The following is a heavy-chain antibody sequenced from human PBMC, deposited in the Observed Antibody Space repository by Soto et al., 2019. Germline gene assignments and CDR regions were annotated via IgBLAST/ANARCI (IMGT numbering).Heavy chain of an antibody. V-gene: IGHV3-74*01. D-gene: IGHD6-19*01. CDR1: GFTFSSYW. Sequence: EVQLVESGGGLVQPGGSLRLSCAASGFTFSSYWMHWVRQAPGKGLVWVSRINSDGSSTSYADSVKGRFTISRDNAKNTLYLQMNRLRAEDTAVYYCARGGLIAVAGTGYFQHWGQGTLVTVSS. CDR3: ARGGLIAVAGTGYFQH. J-gene: IGHJ1*01. CDR2: INSDGSST.